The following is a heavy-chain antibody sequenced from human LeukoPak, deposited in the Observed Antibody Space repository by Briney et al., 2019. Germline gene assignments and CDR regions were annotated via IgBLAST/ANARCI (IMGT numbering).Heavy chain of an antibody. Sequence: GGSLRLSCAASGFTFSDSYMSWIRQAPGKGLEWVSYISSSGSTIYYADSVKGRFTISRDNAKNSLYLQMNSLRAEDTAVYYCARGEKGGRGYSYGSGYWGQGTLVTVSS. CDR2: ISSSGSTI. CDR1: GFTFSDSY. D-gene: IGHD5-18*01. V-gene: IGHV3-11*01. J-gene: IGHJ4*02. CDR3: ARGEKGGRGYSYGSGY.